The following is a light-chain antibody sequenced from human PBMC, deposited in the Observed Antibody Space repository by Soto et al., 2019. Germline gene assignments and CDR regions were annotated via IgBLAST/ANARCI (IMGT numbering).Light chain of an antibody. V-gene: IGLV1-44*01. J-gene: IGLJ2*01. CDR1: SSNIGTNT. CDR3: ATWDDSLNGVV. CDR2: SND. Sequence: KRVSISCSGGSSNIGTNTVNWYQHLPGTAPKLLIFSNDERPSGVPDRFSGSKSGTSASLAISGLQSDDEADYYCATWDDSLNGVVFGGGTKVTVL.